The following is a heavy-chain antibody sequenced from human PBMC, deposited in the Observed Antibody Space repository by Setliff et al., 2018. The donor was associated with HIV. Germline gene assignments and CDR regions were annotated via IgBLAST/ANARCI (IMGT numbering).Heavy chain of an antibody. V-gene: IGHV1-3*01. CDR3: ARTVATIAAAGTSWWLDP. CDR2: INVGNGDT. CDR1: GYSFTSYD. J-gene: IGHJ5*02. D-gene: IGHD6-13*01. Sequence: GASVKVSCKASGYSFTSYDMYWVRQAPGQSLEWMGWINVGNGDTKYSQELQGRITITRDTPSSTAYMELRSLRSDDTAVYYCARTVATIAAAGTSWWLDPWGQGTLVTVSS.